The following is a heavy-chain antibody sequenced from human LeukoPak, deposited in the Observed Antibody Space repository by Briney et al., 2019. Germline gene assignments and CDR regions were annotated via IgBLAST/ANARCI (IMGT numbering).Heavy chain of an antibody. J-gene: IGHJ4*02. V-gene: IGHV4-4*02. Sequence: PSETLSLACVVSGGSISNTYWWTWVRQPPGKGLEWIGEIYHSGSTNYNPSLKSRLTISVDKSKNQFSLKLTSVTSADTAIYYCARVHRRGFGEIFIDYWGQGTLVTVSS. CDR3: ARVHRRGFGEIFIDY. D-gene: IGHD3-10*01. CDR2: IYHSGST. CDR1: GGSISNTYW.